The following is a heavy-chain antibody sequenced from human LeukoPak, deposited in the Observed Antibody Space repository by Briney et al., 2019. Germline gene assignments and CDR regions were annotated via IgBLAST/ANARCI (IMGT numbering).Heavy chain of an antibody. V-gene: IGHV3-23*01. J-gene: IGHJ4*02. CDR2: ISGSGGST. CDR1: GFTFSSYA. D-gene: IGHD3-9*01. Sequence: AGSLRLSCAASGFTFSSYAMSWVRQAPGKGLEWGSAISGSGGSTDYADHVKGRFTISRDNSKNTLDLQMNSLRAEDTAVYYCAKFLLTGYYNGFDYWGQGTLVTASS. CDR3: AKFLLTGYYNGFDY.